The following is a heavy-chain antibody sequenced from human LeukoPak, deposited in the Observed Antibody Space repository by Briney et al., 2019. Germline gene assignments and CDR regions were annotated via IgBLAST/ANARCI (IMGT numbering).Heavy chain of an antibody. D-gene: IGHD4-17*01. CDR3: AKSPDYGDYWAFDY. CDR1: GFTFSNYA. J-gene: IGHJ4*02. CDR2: ISSNGGHT. V-gene: IGHV3-23*01. Sequence: GGSLTLSCAASGFTFSNYAMGWVSLAEGKGLEWVSSISSNGGHTKYPDSVKGRFTISRDISKNILYLQMNSLRAEDTAVFYCAKSPDYGDYWAFDYWGQGTLVTVTS.